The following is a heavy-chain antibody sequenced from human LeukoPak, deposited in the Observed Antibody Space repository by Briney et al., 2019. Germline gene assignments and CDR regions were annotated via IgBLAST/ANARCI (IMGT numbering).Heavy chain of an antibody. J-gene: IGHJ4*02. D-gene: IGHD3-16*01. CDR2: ISSSSSYI. CDR1: GFTFSSYS. CDR3: ARRLWGVIPYFDY. V-gene: IGHV3-21*01. Sequence: GGSLRLSCAASGFTFSSYSMNWVRQAPGKGLEWVSSISSSSSYIYYADSVKGRFTISRDNAKNSLYLQMNSLRAEDTAVYYCARRLWGVIPYFDYWGQGTLVTVSS.